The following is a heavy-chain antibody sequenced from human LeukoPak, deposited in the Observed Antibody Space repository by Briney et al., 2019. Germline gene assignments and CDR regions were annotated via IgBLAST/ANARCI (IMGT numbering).Heavy chain of an antibody. CDR3: AKHSGSYFIYYIDS. CDR1: GFTFSSYG. V-gene: IGHV3-23*01. CDR2: ISGSGYNT. Sequence: GGSLRLSCAASGFTFSSYGMSWVRQAPGKGLEWVPTISGSGYNTYYADSVKGRFTISRDNSANTLYLQMNSLRAEDTALYYCAKHSGSYFIYYIDSWGQETLVTVSS. J-gene: IGHJ4*02. D-gene: IGHD1-26*01.